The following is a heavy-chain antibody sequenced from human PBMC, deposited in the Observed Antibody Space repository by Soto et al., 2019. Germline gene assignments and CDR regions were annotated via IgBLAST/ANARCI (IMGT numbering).Heavy chain of an antibody. CDR1: GYTLTELS. D-gene: IGHD3-22*01. CDR2: FEPEDGET. V-gene: IGHV1-24*01. CDR3: ATTDYYDSSGYYFSAFDI. J-gene: IGHJ3*02. Sequence: QVQLVQTGAEVKKPGASVKVSCKVSGYTLTELSMHWGRQAPGKGLEWMGGFEPEDGETIYAQKFQGRVTMTEDTSTDTAYMELSSLRSEDTAVYYCATTDYYDSSGYYFSAFDIWGQGTMVTVSS.